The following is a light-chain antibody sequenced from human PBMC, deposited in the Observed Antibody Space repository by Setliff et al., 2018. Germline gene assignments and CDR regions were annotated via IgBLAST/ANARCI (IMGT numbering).Light chain of an antibody. Sequence: QSVLTQPASVSGSPGQSITISCTGTSSDVGSYNLVSWYQQHPGKAPKLMIYEVSKRPSGVSNRFSGSKSGNTASLTISGLQAEDEADYYCCSYAGSFNWVFGGGTKVTV. CDR2: EVS. CDR1: SSDVGSYNL. J-gene: IGLJ3*02. CDR3: CSYAGSFNWV. V-gene: IGLV2-23*02.